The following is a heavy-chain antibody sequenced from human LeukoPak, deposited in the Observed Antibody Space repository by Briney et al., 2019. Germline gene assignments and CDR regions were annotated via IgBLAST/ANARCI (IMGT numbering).Heavy chain of an antibody. CDR3: ARDLTTVTSFDY. J-gene: IGHJ4*02. D-gene: IGHD4-17*01. V-gene: IGHV3-21*01. Sequence: SISSSSSYIYYADSVKGRFTISRDNAKNSLYLQMNSLRAEDTAVYYCARDLTTVTSFDYWGQGTLVTVSS. CDR2: ISSSSSYI.